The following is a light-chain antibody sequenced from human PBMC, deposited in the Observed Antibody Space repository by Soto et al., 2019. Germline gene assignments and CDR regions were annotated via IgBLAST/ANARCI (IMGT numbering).Light chain of an antibody. V-gene: IGLV2-23*02. CDR3: CSYAGNNALV. CDR1: SSNVGSYNF. CDR2: EVS. Sequence: QSALTQPASVSGSRGQSITISCTGTSSNVGSYNFVSWYRQYPGKAPELIIYEVSQRPSTFFNRFSGSKSGNTASLTISGLQSDDEADYHCCSYAGNNALVFGGGTQLTVL. J-gene: IGLJ3*02.